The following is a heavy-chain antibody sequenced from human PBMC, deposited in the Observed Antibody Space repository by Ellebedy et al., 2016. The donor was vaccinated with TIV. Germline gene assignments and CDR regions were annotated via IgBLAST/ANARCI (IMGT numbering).Heavy chain of an antibody. Sequence: PGGSLRLSCAASGFTFSCCSMSWVRQPPGKGLEWVSVISNSGDTTYADYVKGWFTISRDNSKDTLFLQMNSLRAEETGVYYCAKLAGISSWYAEYWGQGTLVTVSS. CDR1: GFTFSCCS. CDR3: AKLAGISSWYAEY. J-gene: IGHJ4*02. CDR2: ISNSGDTT. D-gene: IGHD6-13*01. V-gene: IGHV3-23*01.